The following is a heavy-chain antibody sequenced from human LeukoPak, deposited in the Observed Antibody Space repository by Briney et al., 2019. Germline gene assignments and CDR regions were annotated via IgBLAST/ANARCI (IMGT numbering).Heavy chain of an antibody. V-gene: IGHV1-8*02. D-gene: IGHD2-15*01. CDR2: MNPNSGNT. J-gene: IGHJ4*02. CDR3: ARFIGYCSGGSCYGDY. CDR1: GYTFTSYD. Sequence: ASVKVSCKASGYTFTSYDINWVRQATGQGLEWMGWMNPNSGNTGYAQKFQGRVTMTRNTSISTAYMELSSLRSEDTAVYYCARFIGYCSGGSCYGDYWGQGTLVTVSS.